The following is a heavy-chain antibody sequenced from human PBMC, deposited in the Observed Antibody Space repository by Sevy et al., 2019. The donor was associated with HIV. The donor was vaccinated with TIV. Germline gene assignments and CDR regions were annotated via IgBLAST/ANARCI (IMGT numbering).Heavy chain of an antibody. D-gene: IGHD6-25*01. J-gene: IGHJ5*02. CDR1: GGSISAYY. V-gene: IGHV4-59*01. Sequence: SETLSLTCTIFGGSISAYYWSWFRQPPGRGLEYIGYIYYSGGTNYNPSLKSRVTISVDTSKNQFSLRLTSVTTADTATYYCARAPPVRSGDDSLNWFDPWGQGALVTVSS. CDR3: ARAPPVRSGDDSLNWFDP. CDR2: IYYSGGT.